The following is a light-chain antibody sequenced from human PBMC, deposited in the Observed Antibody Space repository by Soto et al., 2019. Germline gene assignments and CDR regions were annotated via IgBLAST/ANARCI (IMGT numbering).Light chain of an antibody. CDR2: DAS. CDR3: QQSNNWPWT. V-gene: IGKV3-15*01. J-gene: IGKJ1*01. CDR1: QSVSGK. Sequence: EVLMTQSPATLSVSPGERATLSCRASQSVSGKLAWYQQKPGQALRLLIYDASTRATGIPARFSGSGSGTEFTLTISSLQSEDFAVYYCQQSNNWPWTFGQGTKVDIK.